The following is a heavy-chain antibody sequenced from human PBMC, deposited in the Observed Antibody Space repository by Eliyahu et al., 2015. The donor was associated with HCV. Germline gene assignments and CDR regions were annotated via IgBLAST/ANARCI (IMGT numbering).Heavy chain of an antibody. V-gene: IGHV3-7*03. J-gene: IGHJ2*01. CDR2: XKQDGSEK. Sequence: EVQLVESGGGLVQPGGSLXLSXAASGFTXSSYWXSWVRQAPGKGLEWVANXKQDGSEKYYVDSVKGRFTISRDNAKNSLYLQMNSLRAEDTAVYYCARDSSGYYYWYFDLWGRGTLVTVSS. CDR1: GFTXSSYW. D-gene: IGHD3-22*01. CDR3: ARDSSGYYYWYFDL.